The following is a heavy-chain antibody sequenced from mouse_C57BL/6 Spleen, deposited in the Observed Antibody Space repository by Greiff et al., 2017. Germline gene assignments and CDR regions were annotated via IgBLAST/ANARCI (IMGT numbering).Heavy chain of an antibody. V-gene: IGHV3-6*01. CDR3: ARYPRGNYHYYAMDY. Sequence: QLQESGPGLVKPSQSLSLTCSVTGYSITSGYYWNWIRQFPGNKLEWMGYISYDGSNNYNPSLKNRISITRDTSKNQFFLKLNSVTTEDSAVYYCARYPRGNYHYYAMDYWGQGTSVTVSS. CDR2: ISYDGSN. CDR1: GYSITSGYY. J-gene: IGHJ4*01. D-gene: IGHD2-1*01.